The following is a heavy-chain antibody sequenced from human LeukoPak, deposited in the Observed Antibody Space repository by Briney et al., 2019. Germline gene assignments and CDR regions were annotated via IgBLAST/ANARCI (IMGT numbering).Heavy chain of an antibody. D-gene: IGHD5-24*01. Sequence: GGSLRLSCAASGFTFSNSLMHWVRQVPGKGLVWVARIDTDGSTTHYADSVKGRFTISRDNGKNTLYLQMNRLRAEDTAVYYCVRDRDGYNYWGQGTLVTVSS. J-gene: IGHJ4*02. V-gene: IGHV3-74*01. CDR2: IDTDGSTT. CDR1: GFTFSNSL. CDR3: VRDRDGYNY.